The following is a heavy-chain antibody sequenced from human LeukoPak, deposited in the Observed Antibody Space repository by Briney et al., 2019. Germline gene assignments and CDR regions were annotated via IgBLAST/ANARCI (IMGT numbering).Heavy chain of an antibody. CDR2: IYYSGST. J-gene: IGHJ3*02. CDR1: GGSISSSSYY. V-gene: IGHV4-39*07. CDR3: ARDQGVEDIVVVPAAMSPVGAFDI. Sequence: MPSETLSLTCTVAGGSISSSSYYWGWIRQPPGKGLEWIGSIYYSGSTYYNPSLKSRVTISVDTSKNQFSLKLSSVTAADTAVYYCARDQGVEDIVVVPAAMSPVGAFDIWGQGTMVTVSS. D-gene: IGHD2-2*01.